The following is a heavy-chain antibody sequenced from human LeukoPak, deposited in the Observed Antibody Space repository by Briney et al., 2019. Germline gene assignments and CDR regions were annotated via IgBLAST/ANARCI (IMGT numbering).Heavy chain of an antibody. D-gene: IGHD6-19*01. Sequence: ASVTVSCKASGYTFTSYAIHWVRQAPGQRLEWMGWINAGNGNRKYSQKFQDRVTITRETSATTAYMELNSLTSEDTAVYYCARVSDDSGWNFDYWGQGTLVTVSS. CDR2: INAGNGNR. V-gene: IGHV1-3*01. J-gene: IGHJ4*02. CDR1: GYTFTSYA. CDR3: ARVSDDSGWNFDY.